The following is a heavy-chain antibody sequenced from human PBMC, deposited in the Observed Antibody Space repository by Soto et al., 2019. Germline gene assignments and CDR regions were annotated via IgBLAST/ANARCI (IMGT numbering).Heavy chain of an antibody. CDR1: GFTFSSYA. CDR2: IGGSGFST. CDR3: AKGGYDSTRSYFDY. J-gene: IGHJ4*02. V-gene: IGHV3-23*01. Sequence: EVQLLDSGGGLVQPGGSLRLSCAASGFTFSSYAMSWVRQAPGKGLEWVSGIGGSGFSTDYADSVRGRFTVSRDNSKNTLFLQMNFLRAEDTAVYYCAKGGYDSTRSYFDYWGQGTLVTVSS. D-gene: IGHD3-22*01.